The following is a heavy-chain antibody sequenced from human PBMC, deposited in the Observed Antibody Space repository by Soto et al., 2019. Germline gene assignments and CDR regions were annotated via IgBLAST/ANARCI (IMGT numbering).Heavy chain of an antibody. CDR2: ISYDGSNK. J-gene: IGHJ4*02. Sequence: GGSLRLSCAASGFTFSSYAMHWVRQAPGKGLEWVAVISYDGSNKYYADSVKGRFTISRDNSKNTLYLQMNSLRAEDTAVYYCCGSSGWYYFDYWGQGTLVNVSS. D-gene: IGHD6-19*01. V-gene: IGHV3-30*04. CDR1: GFTFSSYA. CDR3: CGSSGWYYFDY.